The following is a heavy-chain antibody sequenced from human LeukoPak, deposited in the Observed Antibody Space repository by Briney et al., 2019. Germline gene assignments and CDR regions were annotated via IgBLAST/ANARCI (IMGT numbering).Heavy chain of an antibody. D-gene: IGHD1-26*01. J-gene: IGHJ4*02. Sequence: SETLSLTCTVSGGSISSSSYYWGWIRQPPGKGLEWIGSIYYSGSTYYNPFLKSRVTISVDTSKNQFSLKLSSVTAADTAVYYCARSLWYSGYMWGQGTLVTVSS. CDR1: GGSISSSSYY. CDR2: IYYSGST. CDR3: ARSLWYSGYM. V-gene: IGHV4-39*01.